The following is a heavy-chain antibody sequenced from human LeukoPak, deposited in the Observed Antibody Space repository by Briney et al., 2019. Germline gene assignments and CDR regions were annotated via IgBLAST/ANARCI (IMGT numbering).Heavy chain of an antibody. CDR2: IIPILATA. CDR1: GGTFSTYA. CDR3: ATLPTSDSPGY. V-gene: IGHV1-69*01. D-gene: IGHD2-21*02. Sequence: ASVKVSCKASGGTFSTYAISWVRQAPGQGLEWMGGIIPILATANYAQKFQGRVTITADESTSTAYMELSSLRSEDTAVYYCATLPTSDSPGYSGQGSLVTVSS. J-gene: IGHJ4*02.